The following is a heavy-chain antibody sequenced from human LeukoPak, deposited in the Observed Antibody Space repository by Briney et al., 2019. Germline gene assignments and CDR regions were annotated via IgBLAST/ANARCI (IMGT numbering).Heavy chain of an antibody. Sequence: SETLSLTCTVSGGSISTSNYYWGWIRQPPGKGLEWIGNIFYSGSTYYGPSLKSRLTISVDTSKNQFSLKLSSVTAADTAVYYCAGTTRTYYYGSGSYENFDYWGQGTLVTVSS. CDR1: GGSISTSNYY. D-gene: IGHD3-10*01. CDR2: IFYSGST. V-gene: IGHV4-39*07. CDR3: AGTTRTYYYGSGSYENFDY. J-gene: IGHJ4*02.